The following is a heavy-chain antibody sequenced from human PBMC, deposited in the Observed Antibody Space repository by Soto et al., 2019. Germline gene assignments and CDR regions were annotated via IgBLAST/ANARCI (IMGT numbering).Heavy chain of an antibody. J-gene: IGHJ4*02. D-gene: IGHD3-16*01. V-gene: IGHV4-4*02. CDR2: IYHSGST. CDR1: GGSISSSNW. CDR3: ARRWGEGRVDY. Sequence: QVQLQESGPGLVKPSGTLSLTCAVSGGSISSSNWWSWVRQPPGKGLQWIGEIYHSGSTNYIPSRKXRXTXSXSQSRNQFSLKLGPVTAADTAVYYCARRWGEGRVDYWGQGTLVTVSS.